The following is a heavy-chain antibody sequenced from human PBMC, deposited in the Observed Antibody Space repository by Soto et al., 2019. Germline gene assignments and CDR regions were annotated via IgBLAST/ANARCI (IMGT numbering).Heavy chain of an antibody. J-gene: IGHJ6*02. CDR2: ISGGGDLA. CDR1: GFPFDTSA. Sequence: HPWGSLRLSCAASGFPFDTSAMIWVRQAPGKGPEWLSLISGGGDLAYYAESVKGRFTSSRDNSKNTLYLQMTFLRVDDTAVYYCAKYSGDFPVYNGLNVWGQGTTVTVSS. V-gene: IGHV3-23*01. CDR3: AKYSGDFPVYNGLNV. D-gene: IGHD1-26*01.